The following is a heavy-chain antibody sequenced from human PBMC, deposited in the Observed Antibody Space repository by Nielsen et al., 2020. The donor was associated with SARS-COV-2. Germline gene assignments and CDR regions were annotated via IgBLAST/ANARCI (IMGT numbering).Heavy chain of an antibody. Sequence: SETLSLTCTVSGGSISSYYWSWIRQSPGKGLEWIGEIDRSGSTSYSPSLKSRVTISFDTSKDQFSLTQTSVTAADTAVYYCTRGYGSGRFDPWGQGTLVIVSS. D-gene: IGHD3-10*01. CDR3: TRGYGSGRFDP. J-gene: IGHJ5*02. CDR1: GGSISSYY. CDR2: IDRSGST. V-gene: IGHV4-34*01.